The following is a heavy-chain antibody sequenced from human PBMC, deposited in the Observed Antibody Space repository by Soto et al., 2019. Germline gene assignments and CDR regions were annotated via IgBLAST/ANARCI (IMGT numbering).Heavy chain of an antibody. CDR2: IHSDGSST. V-gene: IGHV3-74*01. J-gene: IGHJ3*01. Sequence: EVQLLESGGGLVQPRASLRLSCAASGFTFSYYWMHWVRQAPGMGLVWVSRIHSDGSSTTYADSVKGRFTISRDNARNTLYLQMNSLRAEDTAVYYCARGDRGAFDLWGQGTVVTVSS. CDR1: GFTFSYYW. D-gene: IGHD1-26*01. CDR3: ARGDRGAFDL.